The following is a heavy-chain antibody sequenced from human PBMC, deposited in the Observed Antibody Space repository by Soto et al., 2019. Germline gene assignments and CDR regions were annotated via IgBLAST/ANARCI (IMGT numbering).Heavy chain of an antibody. CDR1: GYTFTSYD. CDR2: MNPNSGNT. V-gene: IGHV1-8*01. J-gene: IGHJ5*02. CDR3: ARRGRLRSFNFWFDP. Sequence: ASVKVSCKASGYTFTSYDINWVRQATGQGLEWMGWMNPNSGNTGYAQKFQGRVTMTRNTSISTAYMELSSLRSEDTAVYYCARRGRLRSFNFWFDPWGQGTLVTVSS. D-gene: IGHD3-16*01.